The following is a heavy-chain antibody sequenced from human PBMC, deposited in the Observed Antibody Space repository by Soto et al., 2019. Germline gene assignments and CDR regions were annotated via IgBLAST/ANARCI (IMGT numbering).Heavy chain of an antibody. J-gene: IGHJ4*02. D-gene: IGHD1-1*01. Sequence: WASVKVSCNASGYTFSDYYIHWVRQAPGQGLEWMGWINPNSGGTKYAPKFQGGVTMTRDTSITTAYMELSRLRSGDTAVYYCAREPATAKPEGVDFWGQGTLVTVSS. CDR1: GYTFSDYY. CDR3: AREPATAKPEGVDF. V-gene: IGHV1-2*02. CDR2: INPNSGGT.